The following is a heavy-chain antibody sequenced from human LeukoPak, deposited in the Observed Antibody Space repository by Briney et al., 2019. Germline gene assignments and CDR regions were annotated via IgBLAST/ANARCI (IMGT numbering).Heavy chain of an antibody. D-gene: IGHD3-9*01. CDR3: ARGPTDILTGYPDDY. CDR1: GYTFTSYY. Sequence: ASVKVSCKASGYTFTSYYMHWVRQAPGQGLEWMGIINPSGGSTSYAQKFQGRVTMTRDTSTSTVYMELSGLRSEDTAVYYCARGPTDILTGYPDDYWGQGTLVTVSS. V-gene: IGHV1-46*01. J-gene: IGHJ4*02. CDR2: INPSGGST.